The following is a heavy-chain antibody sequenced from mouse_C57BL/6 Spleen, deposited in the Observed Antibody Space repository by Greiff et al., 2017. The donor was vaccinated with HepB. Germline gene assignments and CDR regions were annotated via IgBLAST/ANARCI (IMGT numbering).Heavy chain of an antibody. CDR3: ARKAPYYDYIDY. J-gene: IGHJ2*01. CDR2: IDPSDSET. CDR1: GYTFTSYW. D-gene: IGHD2-4*01. Sequence: QVQLQQPGAELVRPGSSVKLSCKASGYTFTSYWMHWVKQRPIQGLEWIGNIDPSDSETHYNQKFKDKATLTVDKSSSTAYMQLSSLTSEDSAVYYCARKAPYYDYIDYWGQGTTLTVSS. V-gene: IGHV1-52*01.